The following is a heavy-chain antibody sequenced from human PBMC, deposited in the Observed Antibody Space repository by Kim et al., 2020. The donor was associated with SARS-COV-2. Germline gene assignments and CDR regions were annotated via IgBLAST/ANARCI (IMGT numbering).Heavy chain of an antibody. D-gene: IGHD1-26*01. J-gene: IGHJ3*02. Sequence: GGSLRLSCAASGFTFDDYGMSWVRQAPGKGLEWVSGINWNGGSTGYADSVKGRFTISRDNAKNSLYLQMNSLRAEDTALYYCARDDGSYYSASLDIWGQGTMVTVSS. CDR3: ARDDGSYYSASLDI. V-gene: IGHV3-20*04. CDR2: INWNGGST. CDR1: GFTFDDYG.